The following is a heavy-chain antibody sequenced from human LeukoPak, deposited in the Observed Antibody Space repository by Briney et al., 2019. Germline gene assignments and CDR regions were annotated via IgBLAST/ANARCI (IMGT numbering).Heavy chain of an antibody. CDR3: ATEGYCSGGSCYPFDY. CDR1: GFTFSSYS. J-gene: IGHJ4*02. Sequence: GGSLRLSCAASGFTFSSYSMNWVRQAPGKGLEWVSFISTSSSYIYYADSVKGRFTISRDNAKNSLYLQMNSLRAEDTAVYYCATEGYCSGGSCYPFDYWGQGTLVTVSS. CDR2: ISTSSSYI. V-gene: IGHV3-21*01. D-gene: IGHD2-15*01.